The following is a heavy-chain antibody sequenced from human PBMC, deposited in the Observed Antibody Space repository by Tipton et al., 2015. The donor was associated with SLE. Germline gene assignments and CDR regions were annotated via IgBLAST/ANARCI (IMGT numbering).Heavy chain of an antibody. CDR3: AKDMGSGWFLFDY. V-gene: IGHV3-9*01. Sequence: SLGLSCAASGFTFDDYAMHWVRQAPGKGLEWVSGISWNSGSIGYADSVKGRFTISRDNAKNSLYLQMNSLRAEDTALYYCAKDMGSGWFLFDYWGQGTLVTVSS. CDR1: GFTFDDYA. D-gene: IGHD6-19*01. J-gene: IGHJ4*02. CDR2: ISWNSGSI.